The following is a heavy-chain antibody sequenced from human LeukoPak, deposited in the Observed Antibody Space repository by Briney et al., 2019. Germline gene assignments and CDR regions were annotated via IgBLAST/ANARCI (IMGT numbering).Heavy chain of an antibody. J-gene: IGHJ4*02. Sequence: PSETLSLTCAVYGGSFSGYYWSWIRQPPGKGLEWIGEINHSGSTNYNPSLKSRVTISVDTSKNQFSLKLSSVTAADTAVYYCASALHDSSGYYYYYWGQGTLVTVSS. V-gene: IGHV4-34*01. CDR3: ASALHDSSGYYYYY. CDR2: INHSGST. CDR1: GGSFSGYY. D-gene: IGHD3-22*01.